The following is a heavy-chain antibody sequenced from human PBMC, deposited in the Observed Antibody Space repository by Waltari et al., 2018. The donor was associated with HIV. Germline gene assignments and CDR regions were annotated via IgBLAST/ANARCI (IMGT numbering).Heavy chain of an antibody. CDR2: IKQDGSEK. Sequence: EVQLVESGAGLVQPGGSLRLSCAASGSPFSSYCMNWVRQAPGKGLEWVANIKQDGSEKYYVDSVKGRFTISRDNAKNSLYLQMNSLRAEDTAVYYCARDNWNDGLDIWGQGTMVTVSS. CDR3: ARDNWNDGLDI. J-gene: IGHJ3*02. D-gene: IGHD1-1*01. CDR1: GSPFSSYC. V-gene: IGHV3-7*01.